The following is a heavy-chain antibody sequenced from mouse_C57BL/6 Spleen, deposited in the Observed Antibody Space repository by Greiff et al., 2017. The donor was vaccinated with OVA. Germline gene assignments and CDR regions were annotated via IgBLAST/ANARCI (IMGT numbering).Heavy chain of an antibody. Sequence: EVKLMESGPGLVKPSQSLSLTCSVTGYSITSGYYWNWIRQFPGNKLEWMGYISYDGSNNYNPSLKNRISITRDTSKNQFFLKLNSVTTEDTATYYCARDEGLPGYWYFDVWGTGTTVTVSS. CDR1: GYSITSGYY. J-gene: IGHJ1*03. D-gene: IGHD2-2*01. CDR2: ISYDGSN. CDR3: ARDEGLPGYWYFDV. V-gene: IGHV3-6*01.